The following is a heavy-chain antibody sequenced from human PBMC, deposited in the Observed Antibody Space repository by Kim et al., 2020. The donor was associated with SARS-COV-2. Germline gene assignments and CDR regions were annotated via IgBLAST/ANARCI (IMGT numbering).Heavy chain of an antibody. V-gene: IGHV3-23*01. J-gene: IGHJ4*02. CDR1: GFTFSTYP. CDR3: AKGSGAVAGRMV. D-gene: IGHD6-19*01. CDR2: LTGSGATT. Sequence: GGSLRLSCVASGFTFSTYPMIWVRQAPGKGLDWVSGLTGSGATTYYADSVRGRFTISRDNSKNTHYLQMNSLRVEDTAVYYCAKGSGAVAGRMVWGQGTLVTVSS.